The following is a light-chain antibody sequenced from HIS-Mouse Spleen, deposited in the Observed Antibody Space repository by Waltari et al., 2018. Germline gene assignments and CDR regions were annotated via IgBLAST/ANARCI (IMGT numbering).Light chain of an antibody. Sequence: SYELTQPSSVSVSPRQTARITCSGDVLAKQYARWFQQKPGQAPVLVIYKDSERPAGIPERFSGSSSGTTVTLTISGAQVEDEADYYCYSAADNNLVFGGGTKLTVL. CDR2: KDS. V-gene: IGLV3-27*01. J-gene: IGLJ2*01. CDR1: VLAKQY. CDR3: YSAADNNLV.